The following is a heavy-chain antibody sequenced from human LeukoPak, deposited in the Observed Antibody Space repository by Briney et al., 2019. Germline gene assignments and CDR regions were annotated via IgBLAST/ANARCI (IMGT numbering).Heavy chain of an antibody. CDR3: ARVFHLIDH. Sequence: GGSLRLSCAASGFTFNTYWMHWVRQAPGKGIVWVARIDNDGSDMTYADSVKGRFTISRDNAKNTLYLQMNSLRAEDTAVYYCARVFHLIDHWGQGTLVTVSS. V-gene: IGHV3-74*01. CDR1: GFTFNTYW. CDR2: IDNDGSDM. J-gene: IGHJ4*02.